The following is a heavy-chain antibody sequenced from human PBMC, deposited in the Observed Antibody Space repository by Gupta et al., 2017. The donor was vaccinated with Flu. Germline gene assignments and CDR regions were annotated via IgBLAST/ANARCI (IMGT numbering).Heavy chain of an antibody. CDR2: IWYDGSNK. CDR1: GFTFSGYG. CDR3: AREFYDSTGLIYYYYYGMDV. V-gene: IGHV3-33*01. Sequence: QVQLVESGGGVVQPGRSLRLSCAASGFTFSGYGMHWVRQAPGQGLEWVAVIWYDGSNKYYADSVKGRFTISRDNSKNTLYLQMNSLRGEDTAVYYCAREFYDSTGLIYYYYYGMDVWGQGTTVTVSS. D-gene: IGHD3-22*01. J-gene: IGHJ6*02.